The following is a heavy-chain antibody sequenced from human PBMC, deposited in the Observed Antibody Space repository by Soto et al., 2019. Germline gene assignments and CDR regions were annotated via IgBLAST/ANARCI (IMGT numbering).Heavy chain of an antibody. V-gene: IGHV1-18*01. D-gene: IGHD5-12*01. CDR3: ARDGLVEMATMDAFDI. CDR2: ISAYNGNT. J-gene: IGHJ3*02. Sequence: GASVKVSCKASGYTFTSYGISWVRQAPGQGLEWMGWISAYNGNTNYAQKLQGRVTMTTGTSTSTAYMELRSLRSDDTAVYYCARDGLVEMATMDAFDIWGQGTMVTVSS. CDR1: GYTFTSYG.